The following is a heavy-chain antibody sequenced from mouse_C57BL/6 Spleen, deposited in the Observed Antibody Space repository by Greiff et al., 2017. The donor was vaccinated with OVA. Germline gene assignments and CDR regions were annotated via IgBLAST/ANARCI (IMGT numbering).Heavy chain of an antibody. V-gene: IGHV1-61*01. Sequence: QVQLQQPGAELVRPGSSVKLSCKASGYTFTSYWMDWVKQRPGQGLEWIGNIYPSDSETHYNQKFKDKATLTVDKSSSTAYMQLSSLTSEDSAVYYCARRGIYDGYYDAMDYWGQGTSVTVSS. J-gene: IGHJ4*01. CDR3: ARRGIYDGYYDAMDY. CDR1: GYTFTSYW. D-gene: IGHD2-3*01. CDR2: IYPSDSET.